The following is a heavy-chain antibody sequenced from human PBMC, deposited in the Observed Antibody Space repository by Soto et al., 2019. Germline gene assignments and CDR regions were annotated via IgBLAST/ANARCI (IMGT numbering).Heavy chain of an antibody. D-gene: IGHD3-22*01. V-gene: IGHV1-58*01. J-gene: IGHJ4*02. CDR3: AAISSFKFNYYDSSGSGDY. Sequence: ASVKVSCKASGFTFTSSAVQWVRQARGQRLEWIGWIVVGSGNTNYAQKFQERVTITRDMSTSTAYMELSSLRSEDTAVYYCAAISSFKFNYYDSSGSGDYWGQGTLVTVSS. CDR1: GFTFTSSA. CDR2: IVVGSGNT.